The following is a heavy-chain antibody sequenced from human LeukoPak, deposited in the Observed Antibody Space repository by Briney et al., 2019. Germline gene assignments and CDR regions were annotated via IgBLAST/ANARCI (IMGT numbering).Heavy chain of an antibody. CDR2: IYYSGST. D-gene: IGHD2-15*01. J-gene: IGHJ4*02. V-gene: IGHV4-59*01. CDR1: GGSISSYY. CDR3: ARIHRYCSGGACYVLDN. Sequence: SETLSLTCTVSGGSISSYYWSWIRQPPGKGLEWIGYIYYSGSTNYNPSLKSRVTISVDTSKNHFSLKLRSVTAADTAVYYCARIHRYCSGGACYVLDNWGQGTLVAVSS.